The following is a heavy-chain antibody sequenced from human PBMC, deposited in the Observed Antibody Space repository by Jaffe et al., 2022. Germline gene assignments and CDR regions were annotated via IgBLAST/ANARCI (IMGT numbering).Heavy chain of an antibody. Sequence: QVQLVESGGGVVQPGRSLRLSCAASGFTFSSYGMHWVRQAPGKGLEWVAVISYDGSNKYYADSVKGRFTISRDNSKNTLYLQMNSLRAEDTAVYYCAKEEVVLLWFREPGGAFDIWGQGTMVTVSS. J-gene: IGHJ3*02. D-gene: IGHD3-10*01. CDR2: ISYDGSNK. V-gene: IGHV3-30*18. CDR3: AKEEVVLLWFREPGGAFDI. CDR1: GFTFSSYG.